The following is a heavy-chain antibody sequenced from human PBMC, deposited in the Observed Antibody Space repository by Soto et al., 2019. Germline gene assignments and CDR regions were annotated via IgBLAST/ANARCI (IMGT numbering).Heavy chain of an antibody. CDR2: IIPIFGTT. D-gene: IGHD3-16*01. CDR3: ARDGALGENYYYYGMDV. Sequence: SVKVSCKASGGTFSNYALSWVRQAPGQGLEWMGDIIPIFGTTNNAQKFQGRVTITADAATSTAYMELNSLRSEDTAVYYCARDGALGENYYYYGMDVWGQGTTVTVSS. V-gene: IGHV1-69*13. CDR1: GGTFSNYA. J-gene: IGHJ6*02.